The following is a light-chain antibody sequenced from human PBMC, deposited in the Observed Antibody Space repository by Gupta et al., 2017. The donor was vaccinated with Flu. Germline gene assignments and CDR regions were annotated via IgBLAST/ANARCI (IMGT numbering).Light chain of an antibody. CDR1: SSDVGGYNY. CDR3: GSDTSSSTRV. CDR2: EVS. Sequence: QSALTQPAAVSGSPGQALTISCTGTSSDVGGYNYVSWYQQHPGKAPMLMFYEVSKRPAGVASRFSGSKSGNTASLTISGHAAEDAADYYYGSDTSSSTRVFGGGTKLTVL. J-gene: IGLJ3*02. V-gene: IGLV2-14*01.